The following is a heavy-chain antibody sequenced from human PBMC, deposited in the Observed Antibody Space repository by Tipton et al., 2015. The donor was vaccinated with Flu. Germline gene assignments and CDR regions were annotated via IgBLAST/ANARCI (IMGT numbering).Heavy chain of an antibody. CDR1: GFTVSSNH. Sequence: SLRLSCAASGFTVSSNHMSWVRQAPGKGLEWVSVIYSGGSTYYADSVKGRFTISRDNSKNTLYLQMNSLRAEDTAVYYCARDRWGIAAGGYFDYWGQGTLVTVSS. J-gene: IGHJ4*02. D-gene: IGHD6-13*01. CDR3: ARDRWGIAAGGYFDY. V-gene: IGHV3-66*02. CDR2: IYSGGST.